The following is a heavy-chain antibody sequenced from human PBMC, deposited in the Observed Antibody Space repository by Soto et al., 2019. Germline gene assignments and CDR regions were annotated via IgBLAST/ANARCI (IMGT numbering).Heavy chain of an antibody. D-gene: IGHD6-19*01. CDR3: ARVSGWYFLDY. V-gene: IGHV1-3*05. J-gene: IGHJ4*02. CDR2: INAGNGNT. CDR1: GYTFTSYA. Sequence: QVQLVQSGAEEKKPGASVKVSCKASGYTFTSYAMHWVRQAPGQRLEGMGWINAGNGNTKYSQKFQGRVTITRDTSASTVYMELSSLSSEDTSVEYCARVSGWYFLDYWGQGTLVTVSS.